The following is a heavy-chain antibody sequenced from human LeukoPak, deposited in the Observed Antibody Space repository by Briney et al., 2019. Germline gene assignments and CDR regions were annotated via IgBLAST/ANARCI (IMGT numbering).Heavy chain of an antibody. Sequence: GGSLRLSCAASGFTFSTYSMNWVRQAPGKGLEWVSSITSTSSYIYYADSVKGRFTISRDNSKNTLYLQMNSLRVEDTAVYYCARSSRYDILTGYSEEDAFDIWGQGTMVTVSS. V-gene: IGHV3-21*04. D-gene: IGHD3-9*01. CDR3: ARSSRYDILTGYSEEDAFDI. CDR2: ITSTSSYI. CDR1: GFTFSTYS. J-gene: IGHJ3*02.